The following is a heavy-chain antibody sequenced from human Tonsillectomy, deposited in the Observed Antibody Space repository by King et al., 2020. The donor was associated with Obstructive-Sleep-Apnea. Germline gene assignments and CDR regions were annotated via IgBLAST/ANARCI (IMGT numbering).Heavy chain of an antibody. D-gene: IGHD6-13*01. CDR1: GFTFSNYD. CDR3: VRAFRTTTAAAGRVYSDDALDV. V-gene: IGHV3-13*04. J-gene: IGHJ6*02. Sequence: VQLVESGGGLVQPGGSLRLSCAASGFTFSNYDMHWVRQPTGKGLEWVSAIGTAGDTNYPGSVKGRFTISRENAKNSLYLQMNSLRAGDKAVYYCVRAFRTTTAAAGRVYSDDALDVWGQGTTVTGSS. CDR2: IGTAGDT.